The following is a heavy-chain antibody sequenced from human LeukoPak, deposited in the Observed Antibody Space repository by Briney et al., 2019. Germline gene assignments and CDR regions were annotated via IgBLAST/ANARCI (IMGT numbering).Heavy chain of an antibody. CDR1: GGSFSGYY. V-gene: IGHV4-34*01. CDR3: ARARWDYYDYVWGSYLTEAPYFDY. D-gene: IGHD3-16*02. Sequence: SETLSLTCAVYGGSFSGYYWSWIRQPPGKGLEWIGEINHSRSTNYNPSLKSRVTISVDTSKNQFSLKLSSVTAADTAVYYCARARWDYYDYVWGSYLTEAPYFDYWGQGTLVTVSS. CDR2: INHSRST. J-gene: IGHJ4*02.